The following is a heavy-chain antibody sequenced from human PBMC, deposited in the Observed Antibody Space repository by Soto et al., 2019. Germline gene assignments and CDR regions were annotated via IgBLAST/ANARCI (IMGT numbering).Heavy chain of an antibody. V-gene: IGHV1-18*01. CDR3: ARDVGGYCSSTSCYAENDY. D-gene: IGHD2-2*01. Sequence: ASVKVSCKASGYTFTSYGISWVRQAPGQGLEWMGWISAYNGNTNYAQKLQGSVTMTTDTSTSTAYMELRSLRSDETAVYYCARDVGGYCSSTSCYAENDYWGQGTLVTVSS. CDR2: ISAYNGNT. CDR1: GYTFTSYG. J-gene: IGHJ4*02.